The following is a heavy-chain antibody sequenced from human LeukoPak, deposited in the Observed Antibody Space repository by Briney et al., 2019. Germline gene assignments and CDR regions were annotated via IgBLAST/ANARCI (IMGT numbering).Heavy chain of an antibody. V-gene: IGHV4-59*01. D-gene: IGHD3-9*01. CDR3: ARHAVLRYFDRYYYYYMDV. CDR2: IYYSGST. CDR1: GGSISSYY. Sequence: SETLSLTCTVSGGSISSYYWSWIRQPPGKGLEWIGYIYYSGSTNYNPSLKSRVTISVDTSKNQFSLKLSSVTAADTAVYYCARHAVLRYFDRYYYYYMDVWGKGTTVTISS. J-gene: IGHJ6*03.